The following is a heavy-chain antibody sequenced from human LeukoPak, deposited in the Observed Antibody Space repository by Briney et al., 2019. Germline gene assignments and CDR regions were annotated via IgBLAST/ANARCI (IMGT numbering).Heavy chain of an antibody. CDR2: ISADNGNT. D-gene: IGHD2-15*01. CDR3: ARDIGYCSGGRCYYWFDP. Sequence: ASVKVSCTASGYTFTSYGISWVRQAPGQGLEWMGWISADNGNTNYAQKLQGRVTMTTDTSTSTAYMELRSLRSDDTAVYYCARDIGYCSGGRCYYWFDPWGQGTLVTVSS. J-gene: IGHJ5*02. V-gene: IGHV1-18*01. CDR1: GYTFTSYG.